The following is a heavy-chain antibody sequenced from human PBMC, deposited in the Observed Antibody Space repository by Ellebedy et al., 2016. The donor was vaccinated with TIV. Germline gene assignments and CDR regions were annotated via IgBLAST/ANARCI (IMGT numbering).Heavy chain of an antibody. CDR1: GYTFTNHW. CDR2: VYPGDSDT. CDR3: ARLRDALADELDY. Sequence: GESLKISXETSGYTFTNHWIAWVRPVPGKGLEWMGFVYPGDSDTRYRTSFQGQVTISSDKSINTAYLQWSSLKASDTAIYYCARLRDALADELDYWGQGTLVTVSS. D-gene: IGHD6-19*01. V-gene: IGHV5-51*01. J-gene: IGHJ4*02.